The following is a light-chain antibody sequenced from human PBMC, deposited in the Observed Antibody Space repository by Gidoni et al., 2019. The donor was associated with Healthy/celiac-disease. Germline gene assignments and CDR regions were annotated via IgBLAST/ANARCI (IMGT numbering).Light chain of an antibody. Sequence: QSLLTHPPSVSGAPGPRVTTSCTGSSSHSGACDDVHWHQQLPGTAPKLLIYGNTNPSSGVHDRFSGSKSGTAASLAITGLQAEEEADYYCQYYDSSLSGCVFGGGTKLTVL. J-gene: IGLJ3*02. V-gene: IGLV1-40*01. CDR3: QYYDSSLSGCV. CDR2: GNT. CDR1: SSHSGACDD.